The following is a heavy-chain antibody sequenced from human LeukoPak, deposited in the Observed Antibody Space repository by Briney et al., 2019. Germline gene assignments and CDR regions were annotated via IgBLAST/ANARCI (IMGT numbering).Heavy chain of an antibody. D-gene: IGHD2-15*01. CDR1: GVTFSSYA. CDR3: ASRHCSGGGCYFAGADPFDY. J-gene: IGHJ4*02. CDR2: ISGSGGST. V-gene: IGHV3-23*01. Sequence: TGGSLRLSCAASGVTFSSYAMSWVRQAPGKGLEWVSVISGSGGSTYYADSVKGRFTISRDNSKNTLYLQMNSLRAEDTAVYYCASRHCSGGGCYFAGADPFDYWGQGTLVTVSS.